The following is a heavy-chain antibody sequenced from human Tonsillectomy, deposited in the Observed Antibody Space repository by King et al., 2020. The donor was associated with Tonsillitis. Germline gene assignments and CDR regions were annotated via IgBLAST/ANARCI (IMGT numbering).Heavy chain of an antibody. J-gene: IGHJ4*02. V-gene: IGHV3-30*18. CDR1: GFTFSSYG. Sequence: VQLVESGGGVVQPGRSLRLSCAASGFTFSSYGMHWVRQAPGKGLAWVAVISYDGSNKYYADSVKGRFTISRDNSKNTLYLQMNSLRAEDTAVYYCAKDRGDDFWSGFDYWGQGTLVTVSS. D-gene: IGHD3-3*01. CDR2: ISYDGSNK. CDR3: AKDRGDDFWSGFDY.